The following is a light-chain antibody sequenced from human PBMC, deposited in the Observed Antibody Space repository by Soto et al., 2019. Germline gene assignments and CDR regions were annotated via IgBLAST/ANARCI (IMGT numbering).Light chain of an antibody. CDR3: QQYNRSPWT. V-gene: IGKV1-5*01. CDR2: YAS. Sequence: DIQMTQSPSTLSASVGDRVTITCRASQSMSNWLAWYQQKPGKAPKLLIYYASSLASGVPTRFSGSGSGTEYTLTISSLQPVDFATYYCQQYNRSPWTFGQGTKVEIK. CDR1: QSMSNW. J-gene: IGKJ1*01.